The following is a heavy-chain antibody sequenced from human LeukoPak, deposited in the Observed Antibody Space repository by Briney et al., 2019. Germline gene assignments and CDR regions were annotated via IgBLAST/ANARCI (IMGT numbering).Heavy chain of an antibody. CDR2: ISYSGNA. CDR1: GASIITTNYY. D-gene: IGHD4-11*01. J-gene: IGHJ4*02. Sequence: SSETLSLTCTVSGASIITTNYYWGWIRQPPGKGLEWIGSISYSGNAYYNPSLRSRLSISMDASKNQFSLKVRSVTAADTAVYYXAXXLXQTXXTVTTDLWYFDHWGQGTLVPVSS. CDR3: AXXLXQTXXTVTTDLWYFDH. V-gene: IGHV4-39*01.